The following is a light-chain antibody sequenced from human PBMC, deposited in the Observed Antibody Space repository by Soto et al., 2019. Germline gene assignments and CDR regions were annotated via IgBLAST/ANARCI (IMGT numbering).Light chain of an antibody. Sequence: ELVLTQSPGPLSLSPGESATLSCRASQSVSSNSLAWYRRNPGQPPSLLIYGTSTRATDIPRRFSGSGSGTDFTLTITRLEPEDFAVYFCQQYGDSPPTFGQGTKVEVK. V-gene: IGKV3-20*01. CDR3: QQYGDSPPT. CDR2: GTS. CDR1: QSVSSNS. J-gene: IGKJ1*01.